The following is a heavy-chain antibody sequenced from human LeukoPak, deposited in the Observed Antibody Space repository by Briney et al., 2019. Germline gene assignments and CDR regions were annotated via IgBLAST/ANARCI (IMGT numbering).Heavy chain of an antibody. J-gene: IGHJ4*02. V-gene: IGHV1-18*01. CDR1: GYTFTSYG. CDR3: ASLDCSSTSCYGRSVDY. D-gene: IGHD2-2*01. Sequence: ASAKVSCKASGYTFTSYGISWVRQAPGQGLEWMGWISAYNGNTNYAQKLQGRVTMTTDTSTSTAYMELRSLRSDDTAVYYCASLDCSSTSCYGRSVDYWGQGTLVTVSS. CDR2: ISAYNGNT.